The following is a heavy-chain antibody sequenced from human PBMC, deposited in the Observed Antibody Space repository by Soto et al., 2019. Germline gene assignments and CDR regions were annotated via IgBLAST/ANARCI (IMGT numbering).Heavy chain of an antibody. V-gene: IGHV1-58*01. D-gene: IGHD4-17*01. Sequence: SGKVCCKASGFTFTSSAVQWVRHARGQRLEWIGWIVVGSGNTNYAQKFQERVTITRDMSTSTAYMELSSLRSEDTAVYYCAADSDYGDYLDYYYYGMDVWG. CDR3: AADSDYGDYLDYYYYGMDV. J-gene: IGHJ6*02. CDR1: GFTFTSSA. CDR2: IVVGSGNT.